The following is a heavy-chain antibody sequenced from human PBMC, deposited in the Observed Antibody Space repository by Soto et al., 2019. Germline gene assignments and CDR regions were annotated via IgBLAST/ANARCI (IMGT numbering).Heavy chain of an antibody. CDR3: ARARNRSPWG. Sequence: QVQLVESGGGVVQPGRSLRLSCAASGFTFSSYAMHWVRQAPGKGLEWVAVISYDGSNKYYADSVKGRFTISRDNSKNARYLQMNSLRAEDSVVYYCARARNRSPWGWCQGTLVAVAS. CDR1: GFTFSSYA. CDR2: ISYDGSNK. D-gene: IGHD1-26*01. J-gene: IGHJ1*01. V-gene: IGHV3-30-3*01.